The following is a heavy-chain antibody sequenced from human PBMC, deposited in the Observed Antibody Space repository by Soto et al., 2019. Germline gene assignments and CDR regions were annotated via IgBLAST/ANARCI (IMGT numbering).Heavy chain of an antibody. J-gene: IGHJ5*02. CDR1: GGSISSYY. CDR2: IYYSGST. CDR3: ARGAGPYCSSTSCSLNWFDP. Sequence: QVQLQESGPGLVKPSETLSLTCTVSGGSISSYYWSWIRQPPGKGLEWIGYIYYSGSTNYNPSLKSRVPISVDTSKNQFSLKLSSVTAADTAVYYCARGAGPYCSSTSCSLNWFDPWGQGTLVTVSS. D-gene: IGHD2-2*01. V-gene: IGHV4-59*01.